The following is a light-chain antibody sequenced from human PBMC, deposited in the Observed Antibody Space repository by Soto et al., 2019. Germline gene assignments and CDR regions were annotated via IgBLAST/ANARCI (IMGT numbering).Light chain of an antibody. CDR1: SSDVGGYDY. Sequence: QSVLTQPASVSGSPGQSITISCTGTSSDVGGYDYVSWYQQLPGKAPKLLIYDVNNRPSGVSHRFSGSKSGNTASLTISGLQADFEADYYCSSFTGSSTFVFGTVSKVTDL. J-gene: IGLJ1*01. CDR2: DVN. CDR3: SSFTGSSTFV. V-gene: IGLV2-14*01.